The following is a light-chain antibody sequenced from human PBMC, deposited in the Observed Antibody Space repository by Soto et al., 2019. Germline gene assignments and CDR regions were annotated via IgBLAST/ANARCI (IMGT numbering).Light chain of an antibody. CDR3: QQYGSSPS. J-gene: IGKJ1*01. Sequence: EIVMTHSPATLSVSPCERATLSFRASQSVSSNLAWYQQKPGQAPRLLIYGASTRATGIPARFSGSGSGTDFTLTISRLEPEDFAVYYCQQYGSSPSFGQGTKVDNK. V-gene: IGKV3-15*01. CDR1: QSVSSN. CDR2: GAS.